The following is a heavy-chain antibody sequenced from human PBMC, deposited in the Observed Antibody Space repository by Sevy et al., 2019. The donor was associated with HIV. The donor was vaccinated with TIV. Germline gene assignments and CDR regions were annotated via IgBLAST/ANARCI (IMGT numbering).Heavy chain of an antibody. V-gene: IGHV3-21*04. CDR2: ISSGSSYI. CDR1: GFTFSYYD. CDR3: ASPLNYYDSPSAY. Sequence: GGSLRLSCAASGFTFSYYDMNWVRQAPGKGLEWVSSISSGSSYIFYADSVKGRFTISRDNAKISLYLQMNSLRAEDTAVYYCASPLNYYDSPSAYWGQGTLVTVSS. D-gene: IGHD3-22*01. J-gene: IGHJ4*02.